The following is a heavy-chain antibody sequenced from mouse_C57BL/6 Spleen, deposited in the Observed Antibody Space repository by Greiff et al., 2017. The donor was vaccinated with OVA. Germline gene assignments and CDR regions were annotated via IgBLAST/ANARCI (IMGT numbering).Heavy chain of an antibody. CDR3: SRFSLTTVVPFGY. Sequence: EVKVVESGGGLVQPGGSLSLSCAASGFTFTDYYMSWVRQTPGKALEWLGFIRNKANGYTTEYSASVKGRFTISRDNSQSILYLQMNALRAEDSATYYCSRFSLTTVVPFGYWGQGTTLTVSS. V-gene: IGHV7-3*01. CDR2: IRNKANGYTT. D-gene: IGHD1-1*01. CDR1: GFTFTDYY. J-gene: IGHJ2*01.